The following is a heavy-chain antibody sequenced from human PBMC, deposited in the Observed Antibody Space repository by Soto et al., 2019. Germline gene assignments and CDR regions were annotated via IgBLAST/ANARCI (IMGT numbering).Heavy chain of an antibody. J-gene: IGHJ4*02. V-gene: IGHV4-34*01. CDR1: GGSFSCYY. CDR2: INHSGST. Sequence: SGTRSRTWAVYGGSFSCYYWSWIRQPPGKGLEWIGEINHSGSTNDNPSLKSRVTISVDTSKNQFSLKLSSVTAADTAVYYCARGGDSSSSRPFDYWGQGTLVTFSS. D-gene: IGHD6-6*01. CDR3: ARGGDSSSSRPFDY.